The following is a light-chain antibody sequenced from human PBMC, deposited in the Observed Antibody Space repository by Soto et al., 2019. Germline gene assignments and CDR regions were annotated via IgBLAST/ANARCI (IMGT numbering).Light chain of an antibody. Sequence: QSVLPQPPSASGTPGQGVTISCSTSNSRSGSNYVYWYQQLPGAAPKLLIYRNDQRPSGVPDRFSGSKSGTSASLAISGLRSEDEGDYFCAKWDDSLRVYVFGSGTKVTVL. CDR1: NSRSGSNY. CDR2: RND. J-gene: IGLJ1*01. CDR3: AKWDDSLRVYV. V-gene: IGLV1-47*01.